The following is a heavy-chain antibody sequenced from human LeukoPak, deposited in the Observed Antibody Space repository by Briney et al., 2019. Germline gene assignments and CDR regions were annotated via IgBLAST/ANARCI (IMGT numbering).Heavy chain of an antibody. Sequence: SVKVSCKASGGTFSSYAISWVRQAPGQGLEWTGGIIPILGTANYAQKFQGRVTTTADESTSTAYMELSSLRSEDTAVYYCARDGRSAFDIWGQGTMVTVSS. CDR3: ARDGRSAFDI. CDR1: GGTFSSYA. D-gene: IGHD1-26*01. J-gene: IGHJ3*02. CDR2: IIPILGTA. V-gene: IGHV1-69*13.